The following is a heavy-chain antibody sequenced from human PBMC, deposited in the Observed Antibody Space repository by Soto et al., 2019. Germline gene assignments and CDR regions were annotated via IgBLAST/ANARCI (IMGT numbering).Heavy chain of an antibody. CDR2: ISSSSSYI. CDR1: GFTFSSYS. V-gene: IGHV3-21*01. CDR3: ARDLRYSSSWYPNFGY. Sequence: GGSLRLSCAASGFTFSSYSMNWVRQAPGKGLEWVSSISSSSSYIYYADSVKGRFTISRDNAKNSLYLQMNSLRAEDTAVYYCARDLRYSSSWYPNFGYWGQGTLVTVSS. J-gene: IGHJ4*02. D-gene: IGHD6-13*01.